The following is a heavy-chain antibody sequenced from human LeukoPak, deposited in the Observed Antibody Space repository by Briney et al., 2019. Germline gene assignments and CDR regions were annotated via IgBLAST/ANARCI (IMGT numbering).Heavy chain of an antibody. CDR3: AKDPWGYYYDSSGYYQLDY. CDR1: GFTFSSYA. J-gene: IGHJ4*02. Sequence: GGSLRLSCAASGFTFSSYAMSWVRQAPGKGLEWVSAISGSGGSTYYADSVKGRFTISRDNSKNTLYLQMNSLRAEDTAVYYCAKDPWGYYYDSSGYYQLDYWGQGTLVTVSS. V-gene: IGHV3-23*01. CDR2: ISGSGGST. D-gene: IGHD3-22*01.